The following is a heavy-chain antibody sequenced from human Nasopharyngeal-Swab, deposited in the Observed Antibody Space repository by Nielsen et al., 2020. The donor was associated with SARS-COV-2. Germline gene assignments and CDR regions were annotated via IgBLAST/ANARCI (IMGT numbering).Heavy chain of an antibody. CDR3: TPLVGY. CDR2: IKSKTAGGTT. Sequence: ESLKISCAASGFTFSNAWMNWVRQTPGKGLEWVGRIKSKTAGGTTDYAAPVKGRFTISRDESKNTLYLQMNSLKTEDTAVYYCTPLVGYWGQGTLVTVSS. V-gene: IGHV3-15*07. CDR1: GFTFSNAW. J-gene: IGHJ4*02. D-gene: IGHD1-26*01.